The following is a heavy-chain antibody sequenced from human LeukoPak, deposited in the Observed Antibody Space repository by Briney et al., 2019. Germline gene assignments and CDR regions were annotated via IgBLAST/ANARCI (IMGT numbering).Heavy chain of an antibody. D-gene: IGHD3-9*01. Sequence: ASVKVSCKASGYTFTDYYMHWVQQAPGKGLEWMGLVDPEDGETIYAEKFQGRVTITADTSTDTAYMELSSLRSEDTAVYYCATGGLRYFDWPHYFDYWGQGTLVTVSS. J-gene: IGHJ4*02. V-gene: IGHV1-69-2*01. CDR1: GYTFTDYY. CDR2: VDPEDGET. CDR3: ATGGLRYFDWPHYFDY.